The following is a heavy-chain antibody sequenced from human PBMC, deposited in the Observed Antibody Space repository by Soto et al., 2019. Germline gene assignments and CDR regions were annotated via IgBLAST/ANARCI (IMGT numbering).Heavy chain of an antibody. CDR1: VGTFSSYA. CDR2: IIPIFGTA. D-gene: IGHD2-15*01. V-gene: IGHV1-69*01. J-gene: IGHJ5*02. CDR3: ARVRGAYCSGGSCYNPDWFDP. Sequence: QVQLVQSGAEVKKPGSSVKVSCKASVGTFSSYAISWVRQAPGQGLEWMGGIIPIFGTANYAQKFQGRVTITADESTSTAYMELSRLRSEDTAVYYCARVRGAYCSGGSCYNPDWFDPWGQGTLVTVSS.